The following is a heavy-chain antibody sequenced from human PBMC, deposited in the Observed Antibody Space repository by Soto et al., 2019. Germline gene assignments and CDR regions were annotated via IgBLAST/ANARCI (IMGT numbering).Heavy chain of an antibody. CDR1: GGSFSGYY. CDR3: ARPQSSYRRDRNRFDN. D-gene: IGHD5-18*01. J-gene: IGHJ4*02. CDR2: INHSGST. V-gene: IGHV4-34*01. Sequence: SETLSLTGSFYGGSFSGYYWGWIRQPPGKGLEWIGEINHSGSTNYNPSLKSRVTISVDTSKNQFSLKLTSVTAADTAVYYCARPQSSYRRDRNRFDNWGRRTGGTVSS.